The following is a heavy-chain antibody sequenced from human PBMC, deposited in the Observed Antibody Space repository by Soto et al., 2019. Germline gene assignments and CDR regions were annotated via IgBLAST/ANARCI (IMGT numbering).Heavy chain of an antibody. Sequence: GGSLRLSCAASGFTFSSYAISWVRQAPGKGLEWVSAISGSGGSTYYADSVKGRFTISRGNSKNTLYLQMNSLRAEDTAVYYCAKDVGPGRNYFDYWGQGTLVTVSS. CDR1: GFTFSSYA. CDR3: AKDVGPGRNYFDY. V-gene: IGHV3-23*01. J-gene: IGHJ4*02. CDR2: ISGSGGST.